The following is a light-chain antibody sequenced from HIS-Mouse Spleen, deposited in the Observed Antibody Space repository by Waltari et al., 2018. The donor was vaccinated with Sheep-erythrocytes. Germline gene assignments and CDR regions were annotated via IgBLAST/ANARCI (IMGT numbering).Light chain of an antibody. V-gene: IGKV1-13*02. Sequence: AIQLTQSPSSLSASVGDRVTITCRASQGISSALAWYQQKPGKAPKLLIYDASSLESGVPSRISGSGSGTDFTLTISSLQPEDFATYYCQQFNSYPHGYTFGQGTKLEIK. CDR1: QGISSA. CDR2: DAS. CDR3: QQFNSYPHGYT. J-gene: IGKJ2*01.